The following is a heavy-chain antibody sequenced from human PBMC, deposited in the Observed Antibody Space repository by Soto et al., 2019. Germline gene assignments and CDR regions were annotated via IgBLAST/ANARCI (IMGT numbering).Heavy chain of an antibody. CDR1: GFTFSSYA. CDR2: ISGSGGST. J-gene: IGHJ4*02. V-gene: IGHV3-23*01. CDR3: AKTPSKDSPYYFDY. Sequence: GGSLRLSCAASGFTFSSYAMSWVRQAPGKGLEWVSAISGSGGSTYYADSVRGRFTISRDNSKNTLYLQMNSLRAEDTAVYYRAKTPSKDSPYYFDYWGQGTLVPSPQ.